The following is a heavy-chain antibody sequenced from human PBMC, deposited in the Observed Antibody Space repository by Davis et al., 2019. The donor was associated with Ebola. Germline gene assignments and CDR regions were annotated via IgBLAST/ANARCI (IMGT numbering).Heavy chain of an antibody. Sequence: GESLKISCASSGFLFSGSAMHWVRPASGKGLEWVGHIRSKANSYATAYAASVKGRFTISRDDSKNTAYLQMNSLKTEDTAVYYCTGTVAGVDYWGQGTLVTVSS. CDR3: TGTVAGVDY. J-gene: IGHJ4*02. CDR1: GFLFSGSA. V-gene: IGHV3-73*01. CDR2: IRSKANSYAT. D-gene: IGHD6-19*01.